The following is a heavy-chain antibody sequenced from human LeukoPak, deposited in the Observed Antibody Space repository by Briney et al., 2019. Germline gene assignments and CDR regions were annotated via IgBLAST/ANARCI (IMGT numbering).Heavy chain of an antibody. CDR3: ARHAIAVAGFDY. Sequence: PSETLSLTCTVSGGSISSSSYYWGWIRQPPGKGLEWIGSLYYSGSTYYNPSLKSRVTISVDTSKNQFSLKLSSVTAADTAVYYCARHAIAVAGFDYWGQGTLVTVSS. CDR1: GGSISSSSYY. J-gene: IGHJ4*02. D-gene: IGHD6-19*01. V-gene: IGHV4-39*01. CDR2: LYYSGST.